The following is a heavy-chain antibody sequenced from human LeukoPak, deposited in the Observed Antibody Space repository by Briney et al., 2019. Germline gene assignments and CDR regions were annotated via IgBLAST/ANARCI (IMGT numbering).Heavy chain of an antibody. CDR2: ISGSGGST. V-gene: IGHV3-23*01. Sequence: PGGSLRLSCAASGFTFSSYGMSWVRQAPGKGLEWVSAISGSGGSTYYADSVKGRFTISRDNSKNTLYLQMNSLRAEDTAVYYCAKVRNYYGSGSYPDYWGQGTLVTVSS. CDR3: AKVRNYYGSGSYPDY. CDR1: GFTFSSYG. D-gene: IGHD3-10*01. J-gene: IGHJ4*02.